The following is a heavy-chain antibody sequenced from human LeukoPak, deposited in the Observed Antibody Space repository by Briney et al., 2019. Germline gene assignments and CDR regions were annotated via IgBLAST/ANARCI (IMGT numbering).Heavy chain of an antibody. CDR1: GFIFSSTA. J-gene: IGHJ4*02. CDR3: AKKTPGTYPFDY. CDR2: SGTDGDT. D-gene: IGHD6-13*01. V-gene: IGHV3-23*01. Sequence: QSGGSLRLSCAASGFIFSSTAMNWVRQAPGKGLEWVSASGTDGDTYYADSVQGRFTISRDNSRNTLYLQMTSLRADDTAVYYCAKKTPGTYPFDYWGQGTLVTVSP.